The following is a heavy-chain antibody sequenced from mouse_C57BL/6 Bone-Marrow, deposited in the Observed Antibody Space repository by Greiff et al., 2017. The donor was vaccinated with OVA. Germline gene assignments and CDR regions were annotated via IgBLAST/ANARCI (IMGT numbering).Heavy chain of an antibody. D-gene: IGHD2-2*01. CDR3: SSYPFCYGYYMAY. V-gene: IGHV7-3*01. J-gene: IGHJ4*01. Sequence: EVKLMESGGGLVQPGGSLSLSCAASGFTFTDYYMSWVRQPPGKALEWLGFIRNKANGYTTEYSASVKGRFTISRDSSQSILFLHMNALSAAYSATSYCSSYPFCYGYYMAYWCQGTSVPVAS. CDR2: IRNKANGYTT. CDR1: GFTFTDYY.